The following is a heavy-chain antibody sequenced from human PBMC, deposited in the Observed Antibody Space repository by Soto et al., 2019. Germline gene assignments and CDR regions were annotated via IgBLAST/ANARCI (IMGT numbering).Heavy chain of an antibody. CDR1: GCTFSSYG. J-gene: IGHJ3*02. V-gene: IGHV3-33*01. Sequence: PGGSLRLSCASSGCTFSSYGMHCVRQSPGKGLEWVAVIWYDGSNKYYADSVKGRFTISRDNSKNTLYLQMNSLRAEDTAVYYCARDLDILTGLGAFDSLGQGTMVIVSS. D-gene: IGHD3-9*01. CDR3: ARDLDILTGLGAFDS. CDR2: IWYDGSNK.